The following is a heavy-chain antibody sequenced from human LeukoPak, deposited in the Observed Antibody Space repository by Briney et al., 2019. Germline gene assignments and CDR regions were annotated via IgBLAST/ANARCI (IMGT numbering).Heavy chain of an antibody. D-gene: IGHD3-16*01. CDR2: IYSDGNT. J-gene: IGHJ4*02. Sequence: GGSLRLSCAASGFTVSSKYMSWVRRPPGTGLEWVSVIYSDGNTYYADSVKGRFTISRDNSKNTVYLQMNSLRAEDTAVYYCARDLYDYVLDYWGQGTLVTVSS. CDR3: ARDLYDYVLDY. CDR1: GFTVSSKY. V-gene: IGHV3-66*01.